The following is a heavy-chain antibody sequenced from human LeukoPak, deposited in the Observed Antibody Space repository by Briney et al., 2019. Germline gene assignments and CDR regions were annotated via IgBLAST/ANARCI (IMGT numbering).Heavy chain of an antibody. CDR3: AKGLHGVSFSFDY. Sequence: QPGGSLRLSCAASGFTFGDYSMHWVRQTPGKGLEWVSLINGDALTAHYGDSVRGRFTISRNNSKTSLYLQMNGLRTEDTPFYYCAKGLHGVSFSFDYWGRGTLVTVSS. J-gene: IGHJ4*02. D-gene: IGHD5-24*01. CDR1: GFTFGDYS. V-gene: IGHV3-43*02. CDR2: INGDALTA.